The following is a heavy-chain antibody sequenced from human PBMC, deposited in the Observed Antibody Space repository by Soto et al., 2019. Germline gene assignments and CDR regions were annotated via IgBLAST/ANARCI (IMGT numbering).Heavy chain of an antibody. Sequence: QVQLVQSGAEVKKPGSSVKVSCKASGGSLSNYVIKWVRQAPGQGLEWVGGIIPLSGTTNYAQKFQGRVTITADVSTSTAYMELSSLKSEDTAVYYCATEGFSGSYLRNWGQGILVTVSS. CDR1: GGSLSNYV. J-gene: IGHJ4*02. CDR2: IIPLSGTT. V-gene: IGHV1-69*01. CDR3: ATEGFSGSYLRN. D-gene: IGHD1-26*01.